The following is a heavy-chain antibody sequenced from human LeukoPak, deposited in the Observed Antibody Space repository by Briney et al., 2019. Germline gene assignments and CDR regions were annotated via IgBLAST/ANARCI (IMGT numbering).Heavy chain of an antibody. Sequence: ASVKVSCKASGYTFTDYYMHWVRQAPGQGLEWMGWINPISGGTNYAQKFQGRVTMTRDTSINIDYMELSSLRSDDTAVYYCARDLNGGNSAWGQGTLVTVSS. J-gene: IGHJ5*02. V-gene: IGHV1-2*02. CDR1: GYTFTDYY. CDR3: ARDLNGGNSA. D-gene: IGHD4-23*01. CDR2: INPISGGT.